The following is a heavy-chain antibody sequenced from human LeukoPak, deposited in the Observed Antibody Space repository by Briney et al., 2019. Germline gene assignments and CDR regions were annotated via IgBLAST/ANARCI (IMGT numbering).Heavy chain of an antibody. D-gene: IGHD3-22*01. V-gene: IGHV3-74*01. CDR1: GFTFSSYW. J-gene: IGHJ4*02. CDR3: ARVATYYDSSGYNSGYFDY. Sequence: GGSLRLSCAASGFTFSSYWMHWFRQAPGKGLVWVSRINTDGSSTTYADSVKGRFTISRDNAKNTLCLQMNSLRAEDTAVYYCARVATYYDSSGYNSGYFDYWGQGTLVTVSS. CDR2: INTDGSST.